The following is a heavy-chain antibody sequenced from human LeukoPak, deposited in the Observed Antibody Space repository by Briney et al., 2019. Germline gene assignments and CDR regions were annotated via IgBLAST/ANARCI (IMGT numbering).Heavy chain of an antibody. CDR2: IKQDGSEK. V-gene: IGHV3-7*01. D-gene: IGHD4-17*01. CDR1: GFTFSSYW. CDR3: AKPTVTYNWYFDL. Sequence: PGGSLRLSCAASGFTFSSYWMSWVRQAPGKGLEWVANIKQDGSEKYYVDSVKGRFTISRDNAKNSLYLQMNSLRAEDTAEYYCAKPTVTYNWYFDLWGRGTLVTVSS. J-gene: IGHJ2*01.